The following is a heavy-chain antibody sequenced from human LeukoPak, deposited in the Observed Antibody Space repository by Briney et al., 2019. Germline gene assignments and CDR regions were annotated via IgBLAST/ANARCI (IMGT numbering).Heavy chain of an antibody. Sequence: ASVKVSCKASGYTFSNYGISWVRQAPGQGLEWMGGIIPIFGTANYAQKFQGRVTITADKSTSTAYMELSSLRSEDTAVYYCARYRASSGKAWFDPWGQGALVTVSS. D-gene: IGHD3-22*01. CDR2: IIPIFGTA. CDR1: GYTFSNYG. V-gene: IGHV1-69*06. J-gene: IGHJ5*02. CDR3: ARYRASSGKAWFDP.